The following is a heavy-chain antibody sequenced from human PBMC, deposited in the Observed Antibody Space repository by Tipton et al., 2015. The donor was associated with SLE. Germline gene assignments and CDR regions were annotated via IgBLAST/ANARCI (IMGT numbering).Heavy chain of an antibody. CDR2: IYTSGST. CDR1: GGSISSGSYY. V-gene: IGHV4-61*09. D-gene: IGHD3-10*01. Sequence: TLSLTCTVSGGSISSGSYYWSWIRQPAGKGPEWIGHIYTSGSTNYNPSLKSRVTISVDTSKNQFSLKLSSVTAADTAVYYCARTKGFTMVQGVRPGDAFDIWGQGTMVTVSS. J-gene: IGHJ3*02. CDR3: ARTKGFTMVQGVRPGDAFDI.